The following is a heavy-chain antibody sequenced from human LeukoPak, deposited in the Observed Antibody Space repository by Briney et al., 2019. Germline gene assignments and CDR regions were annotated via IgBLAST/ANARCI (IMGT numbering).Heavy chain of an antibody. CDR1: AFTLDDYA. V-gene: IGHV3-9*01. Sequence: GGSLTLSCAASAFTLDDYAMHWVRQAPGKGLEWDSGISWNSGSIGYADSVKGRFTSSRDNAKNSLYLQMNSLRAEDTALYYCAKDLAFYYEESDAFDIWGQGTMVTVSS. CDR2: ISWNSGSI. J-gene: IGHJ3*02. D-gene: IGHD3-22*01. CDR3: AKDLAFYYEESDAFDI.